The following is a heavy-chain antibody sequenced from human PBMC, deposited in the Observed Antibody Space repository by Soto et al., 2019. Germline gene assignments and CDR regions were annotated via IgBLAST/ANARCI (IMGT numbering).Heavy chain of an antibody. Sequence: ASVKVSCKASGYTFTGYYMHWVRQAPGQGLEWMGWINPNSGGTNYAQKFQGWVTMTRDNSKNTLYLQMSSLRAEDTAVYYCARGNILLVPAAMHAFDIWGQGTKVTVSS. D-gene: IGHD2-2*01. CDR3: ARGNILLVPAAMHAFDI. V-gene: IGHV1-2*04. CDR1: GYTFTGYY. CDR2: INPNSGGT. J-gene: IGHJ3*02.